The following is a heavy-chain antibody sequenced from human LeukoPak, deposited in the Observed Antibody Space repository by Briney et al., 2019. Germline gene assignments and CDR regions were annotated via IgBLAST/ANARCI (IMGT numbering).Heavy chain of an antibody. V-gene: IGHV1-46*01. CDR2: INPSGGST. J-gene: IGHJ4*02. Sequence: GASVKVSCKASGYTFTSHYMHWVRQAPEQGLEWMGIINPSGGSTSYAQKFQGRVTMTRDMSTRTDYMELSSLRYEDTAVYYCARDRGSAYWVDYWGQGTLVTVSS. CDR3: ARDRGSAYWVDY. CDR1: GYTFTSHY. D-gene: IGHD2-21*01.